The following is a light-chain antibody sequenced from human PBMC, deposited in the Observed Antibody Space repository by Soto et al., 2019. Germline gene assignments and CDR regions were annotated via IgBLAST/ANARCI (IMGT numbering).Light chain of an antibody. CDR2: GAS. Sequence: EIVWTQSPGTLSLSPGERATLSCRASQSVSSIYLAWYQQKPGQAPRLLIYGASSRATGIPDRFSGSGSGTDFTLTISRLEPEDFAVYYCQQYGSSPPYTFGQGTKLEIK. CDR1: QSVSSIY. V-gene: IGKV3-20*01. CDR3: QQYGSSPPYT. J-gene: IGKJ2*01.